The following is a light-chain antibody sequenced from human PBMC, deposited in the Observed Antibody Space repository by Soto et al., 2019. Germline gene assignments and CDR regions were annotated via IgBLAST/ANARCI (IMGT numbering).Light chain of an antibody. CDR3: QQYNNWPWT. V-gene: IGKV3-15*01. CDR1: QSISDT. J-gene: IGKJ1*01. CDR2: GAS. Sequence: ETVMTQSPATLSVSPGGRATLSCRASQSISDTLAWYQQKPGQAPRLLIHGASTMATGFPARFSGSGSGTDFTLTISSLQSEDIAIYYCQQYNNWPWTFGQGTKVEIK.